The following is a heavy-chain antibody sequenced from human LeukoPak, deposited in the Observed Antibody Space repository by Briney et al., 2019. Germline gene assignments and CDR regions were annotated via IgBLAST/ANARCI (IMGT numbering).Heavy chain of an antibody. Sequence: QPGGSLRLSCAASGFTFSSYAMSWVRQATGKGLEWVSAISGSGGSTYYADSVKGRFTISRDNSENTLYLQMNSLRAEDTAVYYCAKDPLRYYYDSSGYYNDGAFDYWGQGTLVTVSS. CDR2: ISGSGGST. D-gene: IGHD3-22*01. CDR3: AKDPLRYYYDSSGYYNDGAFDY. V-gene: IGHV3-23*01. CDR1: GFTFSSYA. J-gene: IGHJ4*02.